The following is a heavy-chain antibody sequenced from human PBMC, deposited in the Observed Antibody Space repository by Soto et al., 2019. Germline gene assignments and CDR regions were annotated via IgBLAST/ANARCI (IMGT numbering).Heavy chain of an antibody. J-gene: IGHJ6*02. V-gene: IGHV1-69*01. CDR3: ARKGATPTLTPADYYYGMDV. CDR1: GGTFSSYA. D-gene: IGHD4-4*01. CDR2: IIPIFGTP. Sequence: QVQLVQSGVEGKKPGSSVKISCKASGGTFSSYAISWVRQAPGQGLEWMGGIIPIFGTPNYAQKFQGRVTITADESTSTAYMELSSLRSEDSAVYYCARKGATPTLTPADYYYGMDVWGQGTTVTVSS.